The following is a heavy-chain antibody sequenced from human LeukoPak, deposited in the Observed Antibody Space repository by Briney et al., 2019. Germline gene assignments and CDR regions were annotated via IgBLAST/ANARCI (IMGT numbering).Heavy chain of an antibody. V-gene: IGHV1-18*01. Sequence: ASVKVSCKASGYTFTSYGISWVRQAPGQGLEWMGWISAYNGNTNYAQKLQGRVTMTTDTSTSTAYMELRSLRSDDTAVYYCARDRAQLVPYYMDVWGKGTTVTVSS. CDR1: GYTFTSYG. CDR3: ARDRAQLVPYYMDV. CDR2: ISAYNGNT. D-gene: IGHD6-6*01. J-gene: IGHJ6*03.